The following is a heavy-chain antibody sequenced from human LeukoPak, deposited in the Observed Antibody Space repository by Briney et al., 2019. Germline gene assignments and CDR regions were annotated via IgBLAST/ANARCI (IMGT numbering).Heavy chain of an antibody. D-gene: IGHD6-13*01. V-gene: IGHV3-48*03. CDR1: GFTFSSYE. J-gene: IGHJ4*02. CDR3: ARQLDRAAAGTLGY. Sequence: GGSLRLSCAASGFTFSSYEMNWFRQAPGKGLEWVSYISSSGSTIYYADSVKGRFNISRDNAKNSLYLQMNSLRAEDTAVYYCARQLDRAAAGTLGYWGQGTLVTVSS. CDR2: ISSSGSTI.